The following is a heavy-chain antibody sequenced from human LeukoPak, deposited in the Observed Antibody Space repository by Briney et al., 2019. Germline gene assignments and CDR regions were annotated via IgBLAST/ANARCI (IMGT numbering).Heavy chain of an antibody. CDR2: INTDGTST. V-gene: IGHV3-74*01. Sequence: PGGSLRLSCAASGFTFGAYWMHWVRQGPGKGLVWVSRINTDGTSTIYADSVRGRFTISRDNAKNTLYLEMNSLRGEDTAVYYCARRRTEWELVPDDAFGIWGQGTMVTVSS. J-gene: IGHJ3*02. CDR1: GFTFGAYW. CDR3: ARRRTEWELVPDDAFGI. D-gene: IGHD1-26*01.